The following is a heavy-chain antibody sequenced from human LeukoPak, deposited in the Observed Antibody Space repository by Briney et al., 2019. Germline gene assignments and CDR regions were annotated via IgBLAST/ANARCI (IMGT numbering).Heavy chain of an antibody. Sequence: GGSLRLSCAASGFTFSSYAMSWVRQAPGKGLEWVSAISGSGGSTYYADSVKGRFTISRDNSKNTLYLQMNSLGAEDTAVYYCAKVVSYSSGWYNYWGQGTLVTVSS. CDR1: GFTFSSYA. J-gene: IGHJ4*02. CDR3: AKVVSYSSGWYNY. V-gene: IGHV3-23*01. D-gene: IGHD6-19*01. CDR2: ISGSGGST.